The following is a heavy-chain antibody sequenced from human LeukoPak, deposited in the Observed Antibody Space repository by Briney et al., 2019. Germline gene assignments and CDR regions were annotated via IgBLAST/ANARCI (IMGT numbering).Heavy chain of an antibody. V-gene: IGHV4-30-4*08. CDR1: GGSISSGDYY. CDR2: IYYSGST. Sequence: SETLPLTCTVSGGSISSGDYYWSWIRQPPGKGLEWIGYIYYSGSTYYNPSLKSRVTISVDTSKNQFSLKLSSVTAADTAVYYCARLSGSYWAYFDYWGQGTLVTVSS. J-gene: IGHJ4*02. D-gene: IGHD1-26*01. CDR3: ARLSGSYWAYFDY.